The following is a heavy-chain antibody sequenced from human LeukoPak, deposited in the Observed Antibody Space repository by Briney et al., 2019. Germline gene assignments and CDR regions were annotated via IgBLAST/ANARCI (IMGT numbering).Heavy chain of an antibody. D-gene: IGHD2-8*02. J-gene: IGHJ1*01. CDR2: INKDGSEK. CDR3: ARELVVGPAEYFQN. Sequence: PGRSLRLSWAASGFTFSSYWMSWVRQTPGKGLEWVANINKDGSEKYYMDSVRGRFTISRDNAKNSLSLQMNSLRVEDTAVYYCARELVVGPAEYFQNWGQGTLVTVSS. CDR1: GFTFSSYW. V-gene: IGHV3-7*01.